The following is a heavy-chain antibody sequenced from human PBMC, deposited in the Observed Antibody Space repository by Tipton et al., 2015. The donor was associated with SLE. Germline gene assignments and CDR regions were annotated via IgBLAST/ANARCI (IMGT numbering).Heavy chain of an antibody. J-gene: IGHJ4*02. D-gene: IGHD2-8*02. V-gene: IGHV3-21*03. Sequence: SLRLSCAASGFTFSHYRLAWVRQAPGKGLEWISSISSSSNFIYYADSLKGRFTISRDNAKNSLYLQMNSLRAEDTAVYYCARLVAPYYFDYWGQGTLVTVSS. CDR1: GFTFSHYR. CDR2: ISSSSNFI. CDR3: ARLVAPYYFDY.